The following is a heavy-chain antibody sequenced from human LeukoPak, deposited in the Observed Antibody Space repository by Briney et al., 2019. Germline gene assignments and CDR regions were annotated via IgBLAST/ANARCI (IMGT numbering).Heavy chain of an antibody. CDR1: GFTFSSYG. CDR2: IWYDGSNK. J-gene: IGHJ4*02. CDR3: ARDSHDYGVADY. Sequence: GGSLRLSCAASGFTFSSYGMHWVRQAPGKGLEWVAVIWYDGSNKYYADSVKGRFTISRDNSKNTLYLQMNSLRAEDTAVYYCARDSHDYGVADYWGQGTLVTVSS. D-gene: IGHD4-17*01. V-gene: IGHV3-33*01.